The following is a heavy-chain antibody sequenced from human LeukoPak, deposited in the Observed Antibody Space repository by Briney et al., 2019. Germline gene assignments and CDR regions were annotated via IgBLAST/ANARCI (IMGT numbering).Heavy chain of an antibody. V-gene: IGHV3-21*01. CDR3: AKVGDTWPGFYYFDY. J-gene: IGHJ4*02. Sequence: PGGSLRLSCAASGFTFSNYSMNWVRQAPGKGLEWVSSISSTGTYIYYADSVKGRFTFSRDNAKNSLYLQMNSLRAEDTAVYYCAKVGDTWPGFYYFDYWGQGTLVTVSS. D-gene: IGHD2/OR15-2a*01. CDR1: GFTFSNYS. CDR2: ISSTGTYI.